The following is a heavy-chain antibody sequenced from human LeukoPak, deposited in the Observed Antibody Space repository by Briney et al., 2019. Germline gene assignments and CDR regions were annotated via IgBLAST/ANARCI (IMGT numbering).Heavy chain of an antibody. J-gene: IGHJ4*02. D-gene: IGHD3-3*01. CDR3: ARDYDFQVSEGNDY. CDR2: ISSSSSYI. V-gene: IGHV3-21*01. CDR1: GFTFSSYS. Sequence: GGSLRLSCAASGFTFSSYSMNWVRQAPGKGLEWVSSISSSSSYIYYADSVKGRFTISRDNAKNSLYLQMNSLRAEDTAVYYCARDYDFQVSEGNDYWGQGTLVTVSS.